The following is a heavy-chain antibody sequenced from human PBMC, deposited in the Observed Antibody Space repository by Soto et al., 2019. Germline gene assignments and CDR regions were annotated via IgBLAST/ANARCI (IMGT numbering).Heavy chain of an antibody. V-gene: IGHV4-31*03. Sequence: SETLSLTCTVSGGSISSGGYYWSWIRQHPGKGLEWIGYIYYSGSTYYNPSLKSRVTISVDTSKNQFSLKLSSVTAADTAVYYCAIVDTAMVALGMYVRGQGTTFTV. CDR3: AIVDTAMVALGMYV. CDR2: IYYSGST. CDR1: GGSISSGGYY. D-gene: IGHD5-18*01. J-gene: IGHJ6*02.